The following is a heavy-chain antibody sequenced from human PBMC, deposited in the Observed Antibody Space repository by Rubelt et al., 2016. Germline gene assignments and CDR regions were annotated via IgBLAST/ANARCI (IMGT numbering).Heavy chain of an antibody. D-gene: IGHD4-17*01. J-gene: IGHJ4*02. CDR2: VIPILGIA. CDR1: GGTFNNYA. CDR3: ARDLTTVTTEVY. V-gene: IGHV1-69*10. Sequence: GAEVKKPGSSVKVSCKASGGTFNNYAFTWIRQAPGQGLEWMGQVIPILGIAKYAQRFQDRVTITADKSTKTSDMQVSSLRTEDTAVYYCARDLTTVTTEVYWGQGTLVTVSS.